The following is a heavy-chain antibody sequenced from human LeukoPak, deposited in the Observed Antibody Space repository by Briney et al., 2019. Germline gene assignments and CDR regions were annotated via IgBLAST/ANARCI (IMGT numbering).Heavy chain of an antibody. CDR3: ARDHVVVVVAATHWFDP. Sequence: PGGSLRLSCAASGFTFSSYWMSWVRQAPGKGLEWVANIKQDGSEKYYVDSVKGRFTMSRDNAKNSLYLQMNSLRAEDTAVYYCARDHVVVVVAATHWFDPWGQGTLVTVSS. D-gene: IGHD2-15*01. CDR2: IKQDGSEK. J-gene: IGHJ5*02. V-gene: IGHV3-7*01. CDR1: GFTFSSYW.